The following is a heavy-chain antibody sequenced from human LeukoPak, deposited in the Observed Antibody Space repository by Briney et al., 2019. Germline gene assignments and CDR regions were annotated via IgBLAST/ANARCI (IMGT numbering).Heavy chain of an antibody. CDR2: STPIFGTA. J-gene: IGHJ5*02. CDR3: ATQSVEMAANEGWFDP. Sequence: ASVKVSCKASGGTFSSYAISCVRQAPGQGLELMGGSTPIFGTANYAQTFQGRVTITADESTSTAYMELSSLRSEDTAVYYCATQSVEMAANEGWFDPWGQGTLVTVSS. V-gene: IGHV1-69*13. CDR1: GGTFSSYA. D-gene: IGHD5-24*01.